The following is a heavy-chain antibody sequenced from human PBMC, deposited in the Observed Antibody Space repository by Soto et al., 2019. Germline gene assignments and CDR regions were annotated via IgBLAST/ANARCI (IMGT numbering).Heavy chain of an antibody. Sequence: SMDGDYWPGVRHHPGKGLEWLGFIFGSGSTYYNPSLRGRVSISVDTSKNQFSLTLTSVTAADTAVYYCARDRCSGGDCYLGYWGQGTLVTVSS. V-gene: IGHV4-31*02. CDR1: SMDGDY. J-gene: IGHJ4*02. CDR2: IFGSGST. CDR3: ARDRCSGGDCYLGY. D-gene: IGHD2-21*02.